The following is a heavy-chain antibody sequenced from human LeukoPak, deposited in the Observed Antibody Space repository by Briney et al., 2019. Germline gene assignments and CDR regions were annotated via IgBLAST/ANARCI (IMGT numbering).Heavy chain of an antibody. D-gene: IGHD2-2*01. J-gene: IGHJ4*02. V-gene: IGHV3-23*01. CDR2: ISGSGIST. Sequence: GGSLRLSCAASGFTFSSYAMSWVRQAPGKGLEWVSAISGSGISTYYADSVKGRFTISRDNSKNTLYLQMNSLRAEDTGVYYCATSSGPNCSSTSCYLNCWGQGTLVTVSS. CDR3: ATSSGPNCSSTSCYLNC. CDR1: GFTFSSYA.